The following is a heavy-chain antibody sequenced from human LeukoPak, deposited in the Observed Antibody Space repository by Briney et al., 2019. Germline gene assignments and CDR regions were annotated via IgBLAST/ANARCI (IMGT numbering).Heavy chain of an antibody. V-gene: IGHV4-59*08. CDR2: IYYSGST. CDR3: ARHGGFVPYFDY. Sequence: PSETLSLTCTVSGGSISSYYWSWIRQPPGKGLEWIGYIYYSGSTNYNPSLKSRVTISVDTSKNQFSLRLSSVTAADTAVYYCARHGGFVPYFDYWGQGTLVTVSP. J-gene: IGHJ4*02. D-gene: IGHD3-16*01. CDR1: GGSISSYY.